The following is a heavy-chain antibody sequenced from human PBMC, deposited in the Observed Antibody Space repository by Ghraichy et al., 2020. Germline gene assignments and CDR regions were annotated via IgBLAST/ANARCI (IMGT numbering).Heavy chain of an antibody. CDR1: GFTFSSYE. CDR2: ISSSGSTI. CDR3: ARGYCSSTSCSQYYYYYGMDV. V-gene: IGHV3-48*03. Sequence: GGSLRLSCAASGFTFSSYEMNWVRQAPGKGLEWVSYISSSGSTIYYADSVKGRFTISRDNAKNSLYLQMNSLRAEDTAVYYCARGYCSSTSCSQYYYYYGMDVWGQGTTVTVSS. J-gene: IGHJ6*02. D-gene: IGHD2-2*01.